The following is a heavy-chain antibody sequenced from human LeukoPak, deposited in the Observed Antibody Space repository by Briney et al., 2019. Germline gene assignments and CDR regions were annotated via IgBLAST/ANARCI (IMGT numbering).Heavy chain of an antibody. CDR1: GFTFSTYA. J-gene: IGHJ4*02. D-gene: IGHD4-17*01. CDR3: ANLYGDYITAAFDY. V-gene: IGHV3-30-3*01. CDR2: MSYDEGTK. Sequence: GGSLRLSCAASGFTFSTYAMHWVRQAPGKGLEWVAHMSYDEGTKYYADSVKGRFTISRDNSKNTLYLQMNSLRTEDTAVYYCANLYGDYITAAFDYWGQGTLVTVSS.